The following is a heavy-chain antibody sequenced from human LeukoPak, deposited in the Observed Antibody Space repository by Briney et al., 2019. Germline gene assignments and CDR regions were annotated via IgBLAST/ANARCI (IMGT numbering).Heavy chain of an antibody. CDR3: ASHDSSGYMPWIDY. V-gene: IGHV4-61*02. CDR1: GGSITRGSYD. J-gene: IGHJ4*02. D-gene: IGHD3-22*01. Sequence: PSQTLSLTCPVSGGSITRGSYDWSWIRQPAGKGLEWIGRIYTSGSTNYSPSLKSRVSISVDTSKNQFSLKLRSVTAADTAVYYCASHDSSGYMPWIDYWGQGTLVTVSS. CDR2: IYTSGST.